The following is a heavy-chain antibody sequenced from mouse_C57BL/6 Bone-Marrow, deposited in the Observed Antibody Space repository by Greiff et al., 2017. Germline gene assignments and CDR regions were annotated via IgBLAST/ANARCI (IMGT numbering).Heavy chain of an antibody. CDR3: ARGSWYYAMDY. J-gene: IGHJ4*01. CDR2: IDPSDSYT. CDR1: GYTFTSYW. Sequence: QVQLQQPGAELVKPGASVKLSCKASGYTFTSYWMQWVKQRPGQGLEWIGEIDPSDSYTNYNQKFKGQPTLTVDTSSSTAYMQLSSLTSEDSAVYYCARGSWYYAMDYWGQGTSVTVSS. V-gene: IGHV1-50*01.